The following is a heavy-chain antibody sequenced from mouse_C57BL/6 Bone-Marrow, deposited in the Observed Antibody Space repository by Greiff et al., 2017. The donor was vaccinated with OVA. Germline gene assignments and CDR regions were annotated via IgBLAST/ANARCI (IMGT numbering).Heavy chain of an antibody. CDR2: IWSGGST. V-gene: IGHV2-2*01. D-gene: IGHD1-1*01. CDR1: GFSLTSYG. J-gene: IGHJ4*01. Sequence: VQRVESGPGLVQPSQSLSITCTVSGFSLTSYGVHWVRQSPGKGLEWLGVIWSGGSTDYNAAFISRLSISKDNSKSQVFFKMNSLQADDTAIYYCSRNLDYYCSSYAMDYWGQVTSVTVSS. CDR3: SRNLDYYCSSYAMDY.